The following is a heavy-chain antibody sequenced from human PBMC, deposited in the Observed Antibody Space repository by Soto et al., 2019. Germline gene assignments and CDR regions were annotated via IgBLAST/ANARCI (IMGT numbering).Heavy chain of an antibody. Sequence: GASVKVSCKASGGTFSSYAISWVRQAPGQGLEWMGGIIPIFGTANYAQKFQGRVTITADESTSTAYMELSSLRSEDTAVYYCARDLGNHDFWSGYYPPDGMDVWGQGTTVTVSS. CDR2: IIPIFGTA. CDR3: ARDLGNHDFWSGYYPPDGMDV. CDR1: GGTFSSYA. D-gene: IGHD3-3*01. J-gene: IGHJ6*02. V-gene: IGHV1-69*13.